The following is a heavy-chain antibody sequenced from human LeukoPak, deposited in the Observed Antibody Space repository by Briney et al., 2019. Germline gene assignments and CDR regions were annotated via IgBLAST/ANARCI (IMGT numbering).Heavy chain of an antibody. D-gene: IGHD1-26*01. Sequence: SVTVSCKASGGTFSSYSISWVRQAPGQGLEWMGGIIPIFDTADYAQKFQGRVAITADESTSTAYMELSSLRSEDTAVFYCARISLGAIWGYYYGMDVWGQGATVTVSS. CDR3: ARISLGAIWGYYYGMDV. CDR1: GGTFSSYS. V-gene: IGHV1-69*13. J-gene: IGHJ6*02. CDR2: IIPIFDTA.